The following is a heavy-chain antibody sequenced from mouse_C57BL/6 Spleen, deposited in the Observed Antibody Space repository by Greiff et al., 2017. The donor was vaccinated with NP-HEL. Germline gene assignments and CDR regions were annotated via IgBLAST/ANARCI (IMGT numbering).Heavy chain of an antibody. CDR3: ARKGDSSGYGYFDY. V-gene: IGHV1-63*01. Sequence: QVQLKQSGAELVRPGTSVKMSCKASGYTFTNYWIGWAKQRPGHGLEWIGDIYPGGGYTNYNEKFKGKATLTADKSSSTAYRQFSSLTSEDSAIYYCARKGDSSGYGYFDYWGQGTTLTVSS. CDR1: GYTFTNYW. J-gene: IGHJ2*01. CDR2: IYPGGGYT. D-gene: IGHD3-2*02.